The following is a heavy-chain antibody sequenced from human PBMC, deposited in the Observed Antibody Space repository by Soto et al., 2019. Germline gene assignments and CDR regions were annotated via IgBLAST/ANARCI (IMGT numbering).Heavy chain of an antibody. CDR2: INYSGST. D-gene: IGHD6-13*01. CDR1: GGSISSGGYY. V-gene: IGHV4-31*03. CDR3: ARDRAGALYFDY. J-gene: IGHJ4*02. Sequence: QVQLQESGPGLVKPSQTLSLTCTVSGGSISSGGYYWSWIRQHPGKGLEWIGYINYSGSTYYNPSLKSRVTISVDTSKNQFSLKLSSVTAADTAVYYCARDRAGALYFDYWGQGTLVTVSS.